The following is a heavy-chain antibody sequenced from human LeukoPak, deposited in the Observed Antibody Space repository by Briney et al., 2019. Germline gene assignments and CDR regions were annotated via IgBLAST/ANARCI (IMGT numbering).Heavy chain of an antibody. CDR2: IYYSEST. D-gene: IGHD6-13*01. J-gene: IGHJ2*01. Sequence: SETLSLTCSVSGGSISGTTHNWGWIRQPPGKGLEWIATIYYSESTKKSPSLKSRVTISLDTSRNQFSLKLSSVTAADTAVYYCARQGSSSWYGWYFDLWGRGSPVTVSS. CDR1: GGSISGTTHN. V-gene: IGHV4-39*01. CDR3: ARQGSSSWYGWYFDL.